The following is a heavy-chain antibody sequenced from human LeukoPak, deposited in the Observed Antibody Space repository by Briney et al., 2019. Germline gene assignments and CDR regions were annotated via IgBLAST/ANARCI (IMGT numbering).Heavy chain of an antibody. CDR2: IYYSGST. V-gene: IGHV4-39*01. CDR1: GGSISSNSYY. D-gene: IGHD3-10*01. J-gene: IGHJ4*02. Sequence: PSETLSLTCTVSGGSISSNSYYWGWIRQPPGKGLKWIGSIYYSGSTYYNPSLKSRVTISVDTSKNQFSLKLSSVTATDTAIYYCARFTRSASYEVYWGQGTLDTVSS. CDR3: ARFTRSASYEVY.